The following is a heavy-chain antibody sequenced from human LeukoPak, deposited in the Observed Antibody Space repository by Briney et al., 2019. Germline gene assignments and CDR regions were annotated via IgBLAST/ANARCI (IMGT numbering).Heavy chain of an antibody. CDR1: GFTFSSYG. Sequence: PGGSLRLSCAASGFTFSSYGMHWVRQAPGKGLEWVAVISYDGSNKYYADSAKGRFTISRDNPKNTLYLQMNSLRAEDTAVYYCAKDGNHVFDYWGQGTLVTVSS. D-gene: IGHD1-14*01. CDR2: ISYDGSNK. V-gene: IGHV3-30*18. CDR3: AKDGNHVFDY. J-gene: IGHJ4*02.